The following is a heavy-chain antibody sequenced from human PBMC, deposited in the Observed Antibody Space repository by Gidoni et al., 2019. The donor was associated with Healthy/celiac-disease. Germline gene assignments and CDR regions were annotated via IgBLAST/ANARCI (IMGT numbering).Heavy chain of an antibody. CDR3: TTVTPRYCSSTNCYERAGYYYMDV. D-gene: IGHD2-2*01. CDR1: GFTFSNAW. CDR2: IKSKTDGGTR. V-gene: IGHV3-15*01. J-gene: IGHJ6*03. Sequence: EVQLVESGGGLVKPGGSLRLSCAASGFTFSNAWLSWVRQAPGKGLEWVGRIKSKTDGGTRDYSAPVKGRFTISRDDSKNTLYVQMNSLKSEDTAVYYCTTVTPRYCSSTNCYERAGYYYMDVWGKGTTVTVSS.